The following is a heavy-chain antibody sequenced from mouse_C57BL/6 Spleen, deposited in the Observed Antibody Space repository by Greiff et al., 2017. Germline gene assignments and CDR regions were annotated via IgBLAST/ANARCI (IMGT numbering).Heavy chain of an antibody. CDR3: ARYPPYYGSSYKYFDD. Sequence: VQLQQSGTVLARPGASVKMSCKTSGYTFTSYWMPWVKQRPGQGLEWIGAIYPGNSDTSYNQKFKGKAKLTAVTSASTAYMELSSLTNEDSAVYYCARYPPYYGSSYKYFDDWGTGTTLTVSS. J-gene: IGHJ1*03. V-gene: IGHV1-5*01. D-gene: IGHD1-1*01. CDR2: IYPGNSDT. CDR1: GYTFTSYW.